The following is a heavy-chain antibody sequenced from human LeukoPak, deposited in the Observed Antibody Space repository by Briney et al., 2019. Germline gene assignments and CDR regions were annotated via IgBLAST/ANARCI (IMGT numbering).Heavy chain of an antibody. Sequence: GGSLRLSCAASGFTFSTYWMSWVRQAPGKGLEWAANIKEDGSEKYYGDSVKGRFTISRDNAKNSLYPQMNSLRAEDTAVYYCARDSSGYQWGQGTLVTVSS. CDR3: ARDSSGYQ. CDR1: GFTFSTYW. J-gene: IGHJ4*02. CDR2: IKEDGSEK. D-gene: IGHD3-22*01. V-gene: IGHV3-7*01.